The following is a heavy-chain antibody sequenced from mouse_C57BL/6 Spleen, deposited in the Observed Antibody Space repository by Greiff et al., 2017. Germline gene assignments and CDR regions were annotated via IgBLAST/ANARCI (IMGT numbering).Heavy chain of an antibody. D-gene: IGHD1-1*02. CDR3: ARKRVDAMDY. J-gene: IGHJ4*01. CDR2: IDPSDSET. V-gene: IGHV1-52*01. Sequence: QVQLQQSGAELVRPGSSVKLSCKASGYTFTSYWMHWVKQRPIQGLEWIGNIDPSDSETHYNQKFKDKATLTVDKSSSTAYMQLSSLTSEDSAVYYCARKRVDAMDYWGQGTSVTVSS. CDR1: GYTFTSYW.